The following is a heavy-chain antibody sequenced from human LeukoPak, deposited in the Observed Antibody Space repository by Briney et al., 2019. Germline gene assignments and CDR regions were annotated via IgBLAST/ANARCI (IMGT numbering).Heavy chain of an antibody. D-gene: IGHD4-17*01. J-gene: IGHJ4*02. V-gene: IGHV3-15*01. CDR3: TTEKYGDYPFDY. CDR2: IKSKTDGGTT. CDR1: GFTFSNAW. Sequence: GGSLRLSCAASGFTFSNAWMSWVRQAPGKGLEWVGRIKSKTDGGTTDYAAPVKGRFTISRDDSKNTLYLQMNSLKTEDTAVYYCTTEKYGDYPFDYWGQGTLATVSS.